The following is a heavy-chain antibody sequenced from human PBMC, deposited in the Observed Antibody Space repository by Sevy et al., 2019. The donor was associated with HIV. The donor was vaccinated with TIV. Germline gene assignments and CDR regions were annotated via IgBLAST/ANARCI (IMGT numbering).Heavy chain of an antibody. CDR1: GFTFNTYT. CDR3: ARPYGAGSWEAFDI. J-gene: IGHJ3*02. V-gene: IGHV3-21*01. Sequence: GGALRLSCAASGFTFNTYTMNWVRQAPGEGLEWVSSISSSGNYIYYEDSVKGRFTISRDNAKNSLFLQMNNLRAEDTAVYYCARPYGAGSWEAFDIWCQGTMVTVSS. D-gene: IGHD3-10*01. CDR2: ISSSGNYI.